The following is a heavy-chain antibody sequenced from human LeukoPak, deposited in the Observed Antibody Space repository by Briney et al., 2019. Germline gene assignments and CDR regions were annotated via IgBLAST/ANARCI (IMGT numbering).Heavy chain of an antibody. J-gene: IGHJ4*02. V-gene: IGHV3-23*01. Sequence: PGGSLRLSCAASGFTFSSYAMSWVRQAPGKGLEWVSAISGSGGSTYYADYVKGRFTISRDNSKNTLYLQMNSLRAEDTAVYYCAAKIGLLWFGELFFPPDYWGQGTLVTVSS. CDR1: GFTFSSYA. CDR2: ISGSGGST. CDR3: AAKIGLLWFGELFFPPDY. D-gene: IGHD3-10*01.